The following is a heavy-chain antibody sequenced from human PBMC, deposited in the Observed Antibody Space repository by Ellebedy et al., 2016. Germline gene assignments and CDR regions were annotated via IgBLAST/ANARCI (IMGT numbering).Heavy chain of an antibody. CDR1: GFTFGSAW. Sequence: GESLKISCAASGFTFGSAWMNWVRQAPGKGLEWVGRIKSKTDGGAADYAAPVKGRFTISRDDSKNTLYLQMNSLKTEDTAVYFCTTVYRYNYDSVWGQGTLVTVSS. D-gene: IGHD5-18*01. J-gene: IGHJ4*02. V-gene: IGHV3-15*01. CDR2: IKSKTDGGAA. CDR3: TTVYRYNYDSV.